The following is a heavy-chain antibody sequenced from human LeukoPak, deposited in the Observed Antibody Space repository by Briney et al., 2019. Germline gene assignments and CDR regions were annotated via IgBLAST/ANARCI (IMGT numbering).Heavy chain of an antibody. CDR3: AWDYN. Sequence: PGGSLTLSCAVSGFTFDTSEMTWVRQFPGRGLEWVANISPDGRETSYVPSVRGRFTVSRDNAKNSVALQMNRQRAEDTGVYYCAWDYNWGQGTLVTVSS. V-gene: IGHV3-7*04. D-gene: IGHD2-2*02. CDR1: GFTFDTSE. J-gene: IGHJ4*02. CDR2: ISPDGRET.